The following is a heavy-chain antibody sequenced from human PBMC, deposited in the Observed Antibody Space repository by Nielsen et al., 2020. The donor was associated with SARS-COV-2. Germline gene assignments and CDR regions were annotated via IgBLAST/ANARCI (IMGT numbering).Heavy chain of an antibody. CDR1: GFTFSNAW. Sequence: GESLKISCAASGFTFSNAWMSWVRQAPGKGLEWVGRIKSKTDGGTTDYAAPVKGRFTISRDDSKNTLYLQMNSLKTEDTAVYYCTTDPAYTANLFDYWGQGTLVTVSS. V-gene: IGHV3-15*01. D-gene: IGHD5-18*01. J-gene: IGHJ4*02. CDR2: IKSKTDGGTT. CDR3: TTDPAYTANLFDY.